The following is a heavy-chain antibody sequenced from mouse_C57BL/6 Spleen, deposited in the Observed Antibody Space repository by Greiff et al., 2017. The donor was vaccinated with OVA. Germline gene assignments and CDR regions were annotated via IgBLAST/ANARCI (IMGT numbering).Heavy chain of an antibody. D-gene: IGHD2-5*01. CDR2: INPSNGGT. CDR1: GYTFTSYW. V-gene: IGHV1-53*01. Sequence: QVQLQQPGTELVKPGASVKLSCKASGYTFTSYWMHWVKQRPGQGLEWIGNINPSNGGTNYNEKFKSKATLTVDKSSSTAYMQLSSLTSEESAVYYCARGGYSNFYAMDYWGQGTSVTVSS. J-gene: IGHJ4*01. CDR3: ARGGYSNFYAMDY.